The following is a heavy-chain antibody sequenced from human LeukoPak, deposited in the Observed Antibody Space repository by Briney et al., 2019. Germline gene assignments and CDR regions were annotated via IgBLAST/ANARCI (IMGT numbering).Heavy chain of an antibody. J-gene: IGHJ4*02. D-gene: IGHD6-19*01. Sequence: GGSLRLSCAASGFTFSSYSMNWVGQAPGEGLEWVSSISSSSSYIYYADSVKGRFTISRDNAKNSLYLQMNSLRAEDTAVYYCARDVGIAVAGPLRYWGQGTLVTVSS. CDR3: ARDVGIAVAGPLRY. CDR2: ISSSSSYI. V-gene: IGHV3-21*01. CDR1: GFTFSSYS.